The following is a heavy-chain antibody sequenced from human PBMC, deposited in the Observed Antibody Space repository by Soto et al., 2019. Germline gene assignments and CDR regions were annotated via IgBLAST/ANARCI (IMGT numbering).Heavy chain of an antibody. V-gene: IGHV2-5*02. CDR3: ARAFDI. Sequence: QITLKESGPTLVKPTQTLTLTCTFSGFSLSTSGVVVGWIRQPPGKALEWLALIYWDDDKRDSPSLKSRLTITKDTAKNQVVLTMTNMDPVATATYYCARAFDIWGQGTMVTVSS. CDR1: GFSLSTSGVV. J-gene: IGHJ3*02. CDR2: IYWDDDK.